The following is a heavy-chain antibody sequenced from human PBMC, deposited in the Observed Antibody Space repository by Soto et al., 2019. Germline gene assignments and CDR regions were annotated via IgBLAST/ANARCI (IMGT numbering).Heavy chain of an antibody. Sequence: GSLRLSCAASVFTCSDYLMTWFRQAPWKWLEWVAHIKQDGSEKYYVDSVKFIFTISRDNAKNTLYVQMNSLRAEDTAVYYCARARYYYDSSGYFTRAYWGQGPMVPVSS. J-gene: IGHJ4*02. V-gene: IGHV3-7*01. CDR2: IKQDGSEK. CDR1: VFTCSDYL. CDR3: ARARYYYDSSGYFTRAY. D-gene: IGHD3-22*01.